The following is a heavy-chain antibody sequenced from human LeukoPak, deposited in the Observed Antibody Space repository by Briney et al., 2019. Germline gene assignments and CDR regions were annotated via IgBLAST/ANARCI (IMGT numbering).Heavy chain of an antibody. V-gene: IGHV3-33*06. D-gene: IGHD3-10*01. CDR1: GFTFSSYG. J-gene: IGHJ4*02. CDR2: IWFDGSNK. Sequence: PGRSLRLSCAASGFTFSSYGMHWVRQAPGKGLEWVAVIWFDGSNKYYADSVKGRFTISRDNSKNTLFLQLDSLRAEDTALYYCAKDPYASGNSLENWGQGTLVTVSS. CDR3: AKDPYASGNSLEN.